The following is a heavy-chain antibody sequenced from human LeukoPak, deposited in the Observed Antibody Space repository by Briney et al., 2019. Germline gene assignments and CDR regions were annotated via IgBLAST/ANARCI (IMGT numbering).Heavy chain of an antibody. D-gene: IGHD3-22*01. Sequence: PGGSLRLSCAASGFIFSSYAMHWVRQAPGKGLEWVAVISYDGSNTDYADSVKGRFTISRDNSKNALYLQMNSLRAEDTAVYYCARERSRDYYDSSGYYYGYWGQGTLVTVSS. CDR2: ISYDGSNT. CDR3: ARERSRDYYDSSGYYYGY. CDR1: GFIFSSYA. J-gene: IGHJ4*02. V-gene: IGHV3-30-3*01.